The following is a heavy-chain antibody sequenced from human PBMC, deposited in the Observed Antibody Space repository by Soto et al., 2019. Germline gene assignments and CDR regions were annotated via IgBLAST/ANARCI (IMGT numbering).Heavy chain of an antibody. CDR1: GFTFISYA. CDR3: ARVVLTATYYYYYGMDV. D-gene: IGHD3-22*01. Sequence: WGSLILSCSASGFTFISYAMHWVRQAAGKGLEWVAVISYDVSNKYYADSVKGRFTISRDNSKNTLYLQMNSLRAEDTAVYYCARVVLTATYYYYYGMDVWGQGITVTVSS. CDR2: ISYDVSNK. J-gene: IGHJ6*02. V-gene: IGHV3-30-3*01.